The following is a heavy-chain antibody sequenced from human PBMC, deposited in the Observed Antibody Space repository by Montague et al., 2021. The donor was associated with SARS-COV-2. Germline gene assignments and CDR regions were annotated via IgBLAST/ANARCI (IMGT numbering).Heavy chain of an antibody. D-gene: IGHD1-1*01. CDR1: GDSVSTKLSA. J-gene: IGHJ4*02. CDR3: VRDHDQVFDY. Sequence: ISGDSVSTKLSAWNWIRQSPSRGLEWLGRTYYRSNWSHDYAPSVKSRIIVNPDTSKNQFSLQLNSVTPEDTAVYYCVRDHDQVFDYWGEGTLVTVSS. CDR2: TYYRSNWSH. V-gene: IGHV6-1*01.